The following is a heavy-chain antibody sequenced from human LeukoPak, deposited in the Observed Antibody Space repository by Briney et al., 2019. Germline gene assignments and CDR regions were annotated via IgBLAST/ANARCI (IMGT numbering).Heavy chain of an antibody. CDR2: ITTYNGNT. J-gene: IGHJ4*02. D-gene: IGHD6-13*01. CDR3: ARDRYSEHSQRYYFDY. Sequence: ASVKVSCKASGYTFTTYGISWVRQAPGQGLEWMGWITTYNGNTNYAQQLQGRVTMTTDTSTNTAYKELRSLRSDDTAVYYCARDRYSEHSQRYYFDYWGQGTLVTVSS. V-gene: IGHV1-18*01. CDR1: GYTFTTYG.